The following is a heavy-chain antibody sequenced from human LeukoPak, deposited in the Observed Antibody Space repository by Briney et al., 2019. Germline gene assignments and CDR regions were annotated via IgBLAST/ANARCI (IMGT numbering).Heavy chain of an antibody. CDR3: ARAQTYGDSRLLLDY. J-gene: IGHJ4*02. CDR1: GFTFSSYA. D-gene: IGHD4-17*01. CDR2: ISYDGSNK. Sequence: PGGSLRLSCAASGFTFSSYAMHWVRQAPGKGLEWVAVISYDGSNKFYADSVKGRFTISRDNSKNSQYLQMNSLRVEDTALYYCARAQTYGDSRLLLDYWGQGTLVTVSS. V-gene: IGHV3-30*04.